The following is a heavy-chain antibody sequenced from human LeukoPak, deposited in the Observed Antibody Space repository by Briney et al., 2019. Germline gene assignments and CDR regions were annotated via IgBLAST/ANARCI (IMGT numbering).Heavy chain of an antibody. D-gene: IGHD1-26*01. CDR3: ARDSGSYYYYYMDV. V-gene: IGHV4-39*07. CDR1: GGSISSSSYY. CDR2: IYYSGST. J-gene: IGHJ6*03. Sequence: SETLSLTCTVSGGSISSSSYYWGWIRQPPGKGLEWIGSIYYSGSTYYNPSVKSRVTISVDTSKNQFSLKLSSVTAADTAVYYCARDSGSYYYYYMDVWGKGTTVTVSS.